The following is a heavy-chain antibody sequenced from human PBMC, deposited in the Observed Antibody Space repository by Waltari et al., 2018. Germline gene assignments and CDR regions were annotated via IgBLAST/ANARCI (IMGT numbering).Heavy chain of an antibody. V-gene: IGHV1-8*01. CDR2: VNPNSGNT. D-gene: IGHD6-13*01. J-gene: IGHJ6*03. CDR3: ASAYSSSWYSYYYYYMDV. Sequence: QVQLVQSGAEVKKPGASVKVSCKASGYTFTSYDINWVRQATGQGLEWMGWVNPNSGNTGYAQKFQGRVTMTRNTSISTAYMELSSLRSEDTAVYYCASAYSSSWYSYYYYYMDVWGKGTTVTVSS. CDR1: GYTFTSYD.